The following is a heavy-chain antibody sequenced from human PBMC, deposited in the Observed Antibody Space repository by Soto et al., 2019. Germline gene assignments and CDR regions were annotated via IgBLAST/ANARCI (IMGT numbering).Heavy chain of an antibody. J-gene: IGHJ3*02. V-gene: IGHV3-30-3*01. D-gene: IGHD3-22*01. Sequence: QVQLVESGGGVVQPGRSLRLSCAASGFTFSSYAMHWVRQAPGKGLEWVAVISYDGSNKYYADSVKGRFTISRDNSKNTLYMQMNSLRAEDTAVYYCARGPSSGYPLLAFDIWGQGTMVTVSS. CDR3: ARGPSSGYPLLAFDI. CDR2: ISYDGSNK. CDR1: GFTFSSYA.